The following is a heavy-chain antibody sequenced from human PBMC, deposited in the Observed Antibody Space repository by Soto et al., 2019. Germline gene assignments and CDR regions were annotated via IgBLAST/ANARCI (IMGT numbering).Heavy chain of an antibody. CDR1: GYTFTSYA. CDR2: INAGNGNT. J-gene: IGHJ6*02. CDR3: ARDLGVAAAVYYYYGMDV. Sequence: ASVKVSCKASGYTFTSYAMHWVRQAPGQRLEWMGWINAGNGNTKYSQKFQGRVTITRDTSASTAYMELSSLRSEDTAVYYCARDLGVAAAVYYYYGMDVWGQGTTVTVSS. V-gene: IGHV1-3*01. D-gene: IGHD6-13*01.